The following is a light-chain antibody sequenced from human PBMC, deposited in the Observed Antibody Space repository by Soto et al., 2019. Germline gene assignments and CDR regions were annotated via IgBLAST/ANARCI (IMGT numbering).Light chain of an antibody. J-gene: IGLJ3*02. CDR2: KND. CDR1: SSDIGSNY. V-gene: IGLV1-47*01. CDR3: ASCDDTLSGRV. Sequence: QSVLTQPPSASGTPGQRVTISCTGSSSDIGSNYVYWYQQLPEMAPKLLIYKNDQRPSGISGRFSGSKSGTSASLAISGLRTEDEANYYCASCDDTLSGRVFGGGTKLTVL.